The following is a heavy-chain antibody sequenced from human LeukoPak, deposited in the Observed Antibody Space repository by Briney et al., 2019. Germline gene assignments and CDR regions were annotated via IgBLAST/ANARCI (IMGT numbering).Heavy chain of an antibody. CDR2: IPGSGGAT. D-gene: IGHD3-22*01. V-gene: IGHV3-23*01. CDR3: ARARPWDSSRSYYFGMDV. Sequence: PGGSLRLSCAASGFTFSSYAIRWVRQAPGTGLEWVSSIPGSGGATYYADSVRGRFSISRDSSKNTVYLQMNSLRDEDTAVYYCARARPWDSSRSYYFGMDVWGHGTTVTVSS. J-gene: IGHJ6*02. CDR1: GFTFSSYA.